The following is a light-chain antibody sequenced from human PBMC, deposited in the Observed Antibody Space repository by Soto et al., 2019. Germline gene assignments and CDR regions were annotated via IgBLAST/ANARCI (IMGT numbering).Light chain of an antibody. CDR3: QQYNNWPWT. CDR1: QSISGA. V-gene: IGKV3-15*01. Sequence: EIVTTQSPATLSVSPGGRATLSCRASQSISGALAWYQQKPGQAPRLLIYGASTRATSFPARFSGSGSGTDFTLTISSLQSEDFAVYYCQQYNNWPWTFGQGTKVDIK. J-gene: IGKJ1*01. CDR2: GAS.